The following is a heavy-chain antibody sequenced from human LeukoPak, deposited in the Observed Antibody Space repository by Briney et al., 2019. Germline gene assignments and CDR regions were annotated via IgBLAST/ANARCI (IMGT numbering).Heavy chain of an antibody. CDR3: SGGGSITVAGY. V-gene: IGHV3-74*01. CDR2: INSDGSST. J-gene: IGHJ4*02. Sequence: GGSLRLSCAASGFTFSNSFMHWVRQAPGKGLVWVSRINSDGSSTNYADSVKGRFTISRDNAKNTLFLQMNSLRAEDSAVYYCSGGGSITVAGYWGQGTLVTVSS. CDR1: GFTFSNSF. D-gene: IGHD3-10*01.